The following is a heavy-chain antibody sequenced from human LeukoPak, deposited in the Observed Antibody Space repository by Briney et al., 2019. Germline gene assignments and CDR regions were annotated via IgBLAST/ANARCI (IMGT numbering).Heavy chain of an antibody. CDR3: ARERTLGGEAGSSWYFDY. Sequence: SETLSLTCTASGGSISSHYWSWIRQPPGKGLEWIGYIYYSGSTNYNPSLKSRVTISVDTSKNQFSLKLSSVTAADTAVYYCARERTLGGEAGSSWYFDYWGQGTLVTVSS. V-gene: IGHV4-59*11. D-gene: IGHD6-13*01. CDR2: IYYSGST. J-gene: IGHJ4*02. CDR1: GGSISSHY.